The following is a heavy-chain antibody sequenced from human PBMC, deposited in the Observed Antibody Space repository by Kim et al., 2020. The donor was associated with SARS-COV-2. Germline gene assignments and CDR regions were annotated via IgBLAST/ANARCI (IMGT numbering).Heavy chain of an antibody. CDR2: ISYDGSNK. J-gene: IGHJ4*02. CDR3: AKVRTPYYYDSSGYYDY. CDR1: GFTFSSYG. D-gene: IGHD3-22*01. Sequence: GGSLRLSCAASGFTFSSYGMHWVRQAPGKGLEWVAVISYDGSNKYYADSVKGRFTISRDNSKNTLYLQMNSLRAEDTAVYYCAKVRTPYYYDSSGYYDYWGQGTLVTVSS. V-gene: IGHV3-30*18.